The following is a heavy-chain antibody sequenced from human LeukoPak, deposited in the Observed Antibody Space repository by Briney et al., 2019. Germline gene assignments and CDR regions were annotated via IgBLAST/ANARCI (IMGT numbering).Heavy chain of an antibody. D-gene: IGHD6-13*01. CDR1: GYTFTSYD. CDR2: MNPNSGNT. CDR3: ARGGIAAAGRRFDP. V-gene: IGHV1-8*03. Sequence: ASVKVSCKASGYTFTSYDINWVRQATGQGLEWMGWMNPNSGNTGYAQKFQGRVTITRNTSISTAYMELSSLRSEDTAVYYCARGGIAAAGRRFDPWGQGTLVTVSS. J-gene: IGHJ5*02.